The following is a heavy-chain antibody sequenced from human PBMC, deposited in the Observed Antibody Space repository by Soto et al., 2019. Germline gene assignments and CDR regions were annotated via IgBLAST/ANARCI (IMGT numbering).Heavy chain of an antibody. CDR3: AAAVPAEYVFPYYYMDV. CDR2: IYYSGSA. CDR1: GASISSYH. D-gene: IGHD3-16*01. Sequence: QVQLQESGPGLVKPSETLSLTCTVSGASISSYHWSWIRQTPGKGLEWIGYIYYSGSANYNPSIKSRGTFSVDPSKNQVSLKLSSVTAADRGVYYCAAAVPAEYVFPYYYMDVWGNGTSVTVSS. V-gene: IGHV4-59*01. J-gene: IGHJ6*03.